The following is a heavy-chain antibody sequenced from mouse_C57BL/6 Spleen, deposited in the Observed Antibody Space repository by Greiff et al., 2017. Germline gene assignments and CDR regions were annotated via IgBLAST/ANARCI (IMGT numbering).Heavy chain of an antibody. V-gene: IGHV1-26*01. CDR1: GYTFTDYY. D-gene: IGHD2-3*01. Sequence: EVQLQQSGPELVKPGASVKISCKASGYTFTDYYMNWVKQSHGKSLEWIGDINPNNGGTSYNQKFKGKATLTVDKSSSTAYMELRSLTSEDSAVYYCARSDSIYDDVGCYFDYWGQGTTLTVSS. CDR3: ARSDSIYDDVGCYFDY. CDR2: INPNNGGT. J-gene: IGHJ2*01.